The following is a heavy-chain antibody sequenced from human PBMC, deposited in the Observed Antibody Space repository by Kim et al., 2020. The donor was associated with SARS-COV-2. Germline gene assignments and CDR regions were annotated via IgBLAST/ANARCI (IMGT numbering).Heavy chain of an antibody. CDR3: ARPPNGGWGSNWFDP. D-gene: IGHD2-21*01. V-gene: IGHV3-74*01. CDR1: GFTFSSYW. Sequence: GGSLRLSCAASGFTFSSYWMHWVRQAPGKGLVWVSRINSDGSSTSYADSVKGRFTISRDNAKNTLYLQMNSLRAEDTAVYYCARPPNGGWGSNWFDPWGQGTLVTVSS. CDR2: INSDGSST. J-gene: IGHJ5*02.